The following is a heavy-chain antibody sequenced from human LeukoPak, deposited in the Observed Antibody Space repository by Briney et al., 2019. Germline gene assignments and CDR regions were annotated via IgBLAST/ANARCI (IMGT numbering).Heavy chain of an antibody. CDR1: GGSISSYY. CDR3: ARGGYYYDSSGYPHY. D-gene: IGHD3-22*01. V-gene: IGHV4-59*01. Sequence: SETLSLTCTVSGGSISSYYWSWIRQPPGKGLEWMGYIYYSGSTNYNPSLKSRVTISVDTSKNQFSLKLSSVTAADKAVYYCARGGYYYDSSGYPHYWGQGTLVTVSS. J-gene: IGHJ4*02. CDR2: IYYSGST.